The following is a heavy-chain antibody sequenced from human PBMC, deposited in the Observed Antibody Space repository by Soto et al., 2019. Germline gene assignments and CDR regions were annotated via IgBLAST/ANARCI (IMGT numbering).Heavy chain of an antibody. V-gene: IGHV3-7*01. Sequence: GGSLRLSCAASGFTFSSYWMSWVRQAPGKGLEWVANIKQDGSEKYYVDSVKGRFTISRDNAKNSLYLQMNSLRAEDTAVYYCAGTFMITFGGVIVARYDAFDIWGQGTMVTVSS. CDR1: GFTFSSYW. CDR2: IKQDGSEK. CDR3: AGTFMITFGGVIVARYDAFDI. J-gene: IGHJ3*02. D-gene: IGHD3-16*02.